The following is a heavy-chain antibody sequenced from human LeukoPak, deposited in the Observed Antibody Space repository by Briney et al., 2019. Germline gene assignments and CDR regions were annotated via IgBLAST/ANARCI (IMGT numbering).Heavy chain of an antibody. CDR3: AAGGSYSSFDAFDI. Sequence: ASVKVSCKASGFTFTSSAMQWVGQARGQRLEWIGWIIVGSGNTNYAQKFQERVTITRDMSTSTAYMELSSLRSEDTAVYYCAAGGSYSSFDAFDIWGQGTMVTVSS. CDR1: GFTFTSSA. CDR2: IIVGSGNT. V-gene: IGHV1-58*02. J-gene: IGHJ3*02. D-gene: IGHD1-26*01.